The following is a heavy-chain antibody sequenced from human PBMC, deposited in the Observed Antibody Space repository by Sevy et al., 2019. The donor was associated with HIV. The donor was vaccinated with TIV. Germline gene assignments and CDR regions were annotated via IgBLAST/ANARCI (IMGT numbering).Heavy chain of an antibody. CDR3: VRDKEVGASILDA. J-gene: IGHJ5*02. V-gene: IGHV3-7*03. Sequence: GGSLRLSCVASGFNFRNFWMSWVRLAPGKGLECVADIKQDGSEAYYVDPVKGRFTISRDNAKNSLYLQMNSLRDEDTAMYFCVRDKEVGASILDAWGQGTPVTVSS. CDR1: GFNFRNFW. D-gene: IGHD1-26*01. CDR2: IKQDGSEA.